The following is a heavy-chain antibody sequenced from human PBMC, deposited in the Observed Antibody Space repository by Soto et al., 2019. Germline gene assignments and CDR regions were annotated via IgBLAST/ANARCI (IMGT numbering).Heavy chain of an antibody. V-gene: IGHV1-3*01. D-gene: IGHD6-19*01. CDR1: GCTFTSYA. CDR3: ARVGLEWLVLRFDH. Sequence: ASLKVSCKASGCTFTSYARHWVRQAPGQRLEWMGWINAGNGNTKYSQKFQGRVTITRDTSASTAYMELSSLRSEDTAVYFCARVGLEWLVLRFDHWGPGTSVTVS. CDR2: INAGNGNT. J-gene: IGHJ5*02.